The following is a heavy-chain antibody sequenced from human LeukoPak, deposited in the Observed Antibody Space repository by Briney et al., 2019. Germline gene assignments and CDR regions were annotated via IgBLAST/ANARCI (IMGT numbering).Heavy chain of an antibody. V-gene: IGHV3-23*01. CDR1: EFTFDSYA. D-gene: IGHD2-2*02. CDR2: ISGSGGST. CDR3: AKACCSSTSYYTTLGS. J-gene: IGHJ5*02. Sequence: RGSLRLSCAASEFTFDSYAMTWVRQAPGKGLEWVSGISGSGGSTYYADSVKGRFTISRDNSKNTLYLQMNSLRAEDTAVYYCAKACCSSTSYYTTLGSWGQGTLVTVSS.